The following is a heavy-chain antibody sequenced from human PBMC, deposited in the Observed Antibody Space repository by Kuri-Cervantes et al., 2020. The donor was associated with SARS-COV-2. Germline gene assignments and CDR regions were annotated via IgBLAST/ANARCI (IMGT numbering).Heavy chain of an antibody. CDR3: ARAGNIVVVPAAQDYYYYYGMDV. D-gene: IGHD2-2*01. CDR2: ISNDGSNK. CDR1: GFTFSTCA. J-gene: IGHJ6*02. V-gene: IGHV3-30-3*01. Sequence: GSLRLSCAASGFTFSTCAMHWVRQVPGKGLEWVAVISNDGSNKNYTDSVKGRFTISRDNAKNSLYLQMNSLRAEDTAVYYCARAGNIVVVPAAQDYYYYYGMDVWGQGTTVTVSS.